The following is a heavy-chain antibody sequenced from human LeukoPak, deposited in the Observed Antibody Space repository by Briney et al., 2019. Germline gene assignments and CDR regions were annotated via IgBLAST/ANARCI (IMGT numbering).Heavy chain of an antibody. CDR2: INSDGSST. Sequence: GGSLRLSCATSGFTFSSYWMHWVRQAPGKGLVWVSRINSDGSSTNYADSVKGRFTISRDNAKNSLYLQMNSLRAEDTAVYYCARGGGRWLQLGSEIDYWGQGTLVTVSS. V-gene: IGHV3-74*01. D-gene: IGHD5-24*01. CDR1: GFTFSSYW. CDR3: ARGGGRWLQLGSEIDY. J-gene: IGHJ4*02.